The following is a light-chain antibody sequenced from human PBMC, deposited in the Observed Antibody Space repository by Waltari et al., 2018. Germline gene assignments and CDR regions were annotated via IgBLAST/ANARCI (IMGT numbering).Light chain of an antibody. V-gene: IGKV1-12*01. Sequence: DIQMTQSPSSVSASVGDRVTITCRASQDVKYWLAWYQQRPGKAPKLLIFHASSLESGVPSRFSGSGAVTEFNLTISSLQPEDFPTYFCQQANSFPRTFGQGTKVEI. CDR2: HAS. CDR3: QQANSFPRT. J-gene: IGKJ1*01. CDR1: QDVKYW.